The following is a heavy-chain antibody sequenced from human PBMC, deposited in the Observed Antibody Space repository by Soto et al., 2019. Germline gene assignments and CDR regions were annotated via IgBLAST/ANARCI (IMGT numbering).Heavy chain of an antibody. Sequence: GGSLRLSCADSGFRFSSYSMSWVRQTPGKGLEWVAAITATGDRTYYADSVTGRFTISRDNSKKTHYLQMTSLRAEDTAMYYCATMNGYFEYWGKGTPVTVS. J-gene: IGHJ4*02. CDR1: GFRFSSYS. D-gene: IGHD3-22*01. CDR3: ATMNGYFEY. CDR2: ITATGDRT. V-gene: IGHV3-23*01.